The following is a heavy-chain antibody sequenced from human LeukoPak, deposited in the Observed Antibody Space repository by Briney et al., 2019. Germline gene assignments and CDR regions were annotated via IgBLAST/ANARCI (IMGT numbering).Heavy chain of an antibody. CDR3: ARSRRAMVRGVQLYYFDY. CDR1: GYTFTSYD. Sequence: GASVKVSCKASGYTFTSYDINWVRQATGQGLEWMGWMNPNSGNTGYAQKFQGRVTITRNTSISTAYMELSSLRSEDTAVYYCARSRRAMVRGVQLYYFDYWGQGTLVTVSS. J-gene: IGHJ4*02. V-gene: IGHV1-8*03. CDR2: MNPNSGNT. D-gene: IGHD3-10*01.